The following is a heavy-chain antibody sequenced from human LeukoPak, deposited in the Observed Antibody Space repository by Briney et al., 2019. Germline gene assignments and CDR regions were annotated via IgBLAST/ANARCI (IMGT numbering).Heavy chain of an antibody. J-gene: IGHJ5*02. CDR3: ARGSGYWFDP. CDR2: IYYSGST. CDR1: GGSISSYY. Sequence: SETLSLTCTVSGGSISSYYWGWIRQPPGKGLEWIGYIYYSGSTNYNPSLKSRVTISVDTSKNQFSLKLGSVTAADTAVYYCARGSGYWFDPWGQGTLVTVSS. V-gene: IGHV4-59*01.